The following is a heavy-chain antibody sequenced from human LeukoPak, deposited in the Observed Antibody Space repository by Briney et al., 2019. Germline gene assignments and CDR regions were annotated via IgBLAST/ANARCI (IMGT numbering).Heavy chain of an antibody. CDR2: ISSSSSTI. D-gene: IGHD3-10*01. Sequence: PGGSLRLSCAASGFTFSSYSMNWVRQAPGKGLEWVSYISSSSSTIYYADSVKGRFTISRDNAKNSLYLQMNSLRAEDTALYYCARSGFGEFYFGIDYWGQGTLVTVSS. CDR3: ARSGFGEFYFGIDY. V-gene: IGHV3-48*04. J-gene: IGHJ4*02. CDR1: GFTFSSYS.